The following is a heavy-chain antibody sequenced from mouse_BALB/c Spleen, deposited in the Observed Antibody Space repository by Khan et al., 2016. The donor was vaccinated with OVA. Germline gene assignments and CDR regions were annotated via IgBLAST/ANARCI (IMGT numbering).Heavy chain of an antibody. V-gene: IGHV9-3-1*01. Sequence: QIQLVQSGPELKKPGETVKISCKASGYTFRNNGMNWVKQTPGKGLKWMGWINTYTGDPTYADDFKGRFAFSLGTSADTASLQINNLKNEDTATYCCARVGYNGTMDSWGQGTSVTVSS. CDR3: ARVGYNGTMDS. J-gene: IGHJ4*01. CDR1: GYTFRNNG. CDR2: INTYTGDP. D-gene: IGHD2-14*01.